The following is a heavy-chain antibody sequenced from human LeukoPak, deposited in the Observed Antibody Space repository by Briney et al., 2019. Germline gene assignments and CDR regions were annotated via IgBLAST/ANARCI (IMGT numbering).Heavy chain of an antibody. CDR3: AKEYSGYDFDY. V-gene: IGHV3-23*01. CDR1: GFTLRSYD. J-gene: IGHJ4*02. Sequence: GGSLRLSCAASGFTLRSYDMSWVRQAPGKGLEWVAATSGSGVNSYYTDSVRGRFTISRDNSQNTLYLQMDSLRAEDTALYYCAKEYSGYDFDYWGQGTLVTVSS. CDR2: TSGSGVNS. D-gene: IGHD5-12*01.